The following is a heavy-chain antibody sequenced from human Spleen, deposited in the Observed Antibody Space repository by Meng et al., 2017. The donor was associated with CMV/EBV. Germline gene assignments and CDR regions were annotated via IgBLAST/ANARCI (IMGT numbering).Heavy chain of an antibody. D-gene: IGHD3-10*02. CDR3: TTDDLCSRGICSVGY. CDR2: INPSGGST. CDR1: GYTFTGYY. J-gene: IGHJ4*02. V-gene: IGHV1-46*01. Sequence: ASVKVSCKASGYTFTGYYMHWVRQAPGQGLEWMGIINPSGGSTSYAQKFQGRVTMTRDTSTSTVYMELSSLRSEDTAVYYCTTDDLCSRGICSVGYWGQGTLVTVSS.